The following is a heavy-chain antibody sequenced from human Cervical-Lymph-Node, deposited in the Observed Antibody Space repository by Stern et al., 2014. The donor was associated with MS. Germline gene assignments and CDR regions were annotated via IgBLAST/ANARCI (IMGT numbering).Heavy chain of an antibody. CDR1: GGTFSSYT. CDR2: IIPRFGTA. V-gene: IGHV1-69*01. CDR3: AREVNCGSSGYYFYF. D-gene: IGHD3-22*01. Sequence: QVQLVESGAEVKKPGSSVKVSCKASGGTFSSYTISWVRQAPGNGLEWMGGIIPRFGTAIYAQKFLGRVKITADESASTAYMELSSLRSEDTAVYYCAREVNCGSSGYYFYFWGRGTLVTVSS. J-gene: IGHJ4*02.